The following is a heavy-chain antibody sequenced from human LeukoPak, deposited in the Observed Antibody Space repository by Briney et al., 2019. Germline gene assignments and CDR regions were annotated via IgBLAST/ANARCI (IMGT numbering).Heavy chain of an antibody. Sequence: GASVKVSCKASGYTFTGYYMHWVRQAPGQGLEWMGWINPNSGGTNYAQKFQGRVTMTRDTSISTAYMELSGLRSDDTAVYYCARGGYCSSTSCYADWFDPWGQGTLVTVSS. V-gene: IGHV1-2*02. D-gene: IGHD2-2*03. CDR2: INPNSGGT. CDR1: GYTFTGYY. J-gene: IGHJ5*02. CDR3: ARGGYCSSTSCYADWFDP.